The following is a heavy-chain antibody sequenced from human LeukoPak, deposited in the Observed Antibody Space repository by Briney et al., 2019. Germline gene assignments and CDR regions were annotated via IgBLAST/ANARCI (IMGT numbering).Heavy chain of an antibody. D-gene: IGHD3-10*01. V-gene: IGHV3-30*04. CDR1: GFTFSSYA. CDR3: AKVAKYYYGSETYYFFEH. CDR2: ISYDGSNK. J-gene: IGHJ4*02. Sequence: GGSLRLSCAASGFTFSSYAMHWVRQAPGKGLEWVAVISYDGSNKYYADSVKGRFTISRDNSKNTLYLQMNSLRVEDTAVYYCAKVAKYYYGSETYYFFEHWGQGTPVTASS.